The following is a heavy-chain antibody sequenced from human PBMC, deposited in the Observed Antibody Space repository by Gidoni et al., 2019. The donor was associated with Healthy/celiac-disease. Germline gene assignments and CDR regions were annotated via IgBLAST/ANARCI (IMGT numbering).Heavy chain of an antibody. V-gene: IGHV1-69*01. CDR3: ALTPTYYYDSSGYWQLDS. CDR2: IIPIVGTT. J-gene: IGHJ4*02. D-gene: IGHD3-22*01. CDR1: GGTFSSDP. Sequence: VQLVQSGAEVTKPGSSVKIHCKASGGTFSSDPFSWVPQAPGQGLEWRGGIIPIVGTTIYAHRFQGRVTLTADESTSTAYMELSSLRSEDTAVYYCALTPTYYYDSSGYWQLDSWGQGTLVTVSS.